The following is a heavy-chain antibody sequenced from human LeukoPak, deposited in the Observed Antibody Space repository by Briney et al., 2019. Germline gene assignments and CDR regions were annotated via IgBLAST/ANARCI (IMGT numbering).Heavy chain of an antibody. V-gene: IGHV4-4*07. CDR3: ARDSVEGY. CDR1: GGSMRGYS. J-gene: IGHJ4*02. Sequence: SETLSLTCTVSGGSMRGYSWSWVRQPAGKGLEWIGRIYTSGSTSYNPSLKSRVTMSVDTSKNQFSLKLSSVTAADTGVYYCARDSVEGYWGQGTLVTVSS. D-gene: IGHD1-1*01. CDR2: IYTSGST.